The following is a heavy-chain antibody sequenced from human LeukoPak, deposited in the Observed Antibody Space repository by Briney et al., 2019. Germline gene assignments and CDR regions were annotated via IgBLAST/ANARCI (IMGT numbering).Heavy chain of an antibody. V-gene: IGHV3-23*01. CDR3: AKQVITFGGAYFDY. CDR1: GFTFSSYA. CDR2: INSDSADI. D-gene: IGHD3-16*01. Sequence: GGSLRLSCAASGFTFSSYAMSWVRQAPGKGLEWVSVINSDSADIHYADSVKGRFTISRDNSKNTLYLQMNSLRAEDTAVYYCAKQVITFGGAYFDYWGQGTLVTVSS. J-gene: IGHJ4*02.